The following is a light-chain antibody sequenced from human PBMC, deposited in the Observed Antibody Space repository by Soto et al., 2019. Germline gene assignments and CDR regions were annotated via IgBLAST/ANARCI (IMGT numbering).Light chain of an antibody. CDR1: QSVSSSY. V-gene: IGKV3-20*01. CDR2: GAS. CDR3: QQYGSSRPSGRIMYT. Sequence: EIVLTQSPCTLSLSPGERATLSCRASQSVSSSYLAWYQQKPGQAPRLLIYGASSRDTGIPDRFSGSGSGIDFTLAISRLEPEDFAVYYWQQYGSSRPSGRIMYTFGQGTKLEIK. J-gene: IGKJ2*01.